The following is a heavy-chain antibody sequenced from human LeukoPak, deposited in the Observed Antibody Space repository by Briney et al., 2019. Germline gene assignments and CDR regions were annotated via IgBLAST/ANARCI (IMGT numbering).Heavy chain of an antibody. V-gene: IGHV3-53*01. CDR2: IYDGGTT. CDR1: GFTVNSHY. D-gene: IGHD1-26*01. Sequence: PGGSLRLSCAASGFTVNSHYMSWVRQAPGKGLEWVSIIYDGGTTSYEDSVKGRFTIPRDNSNNILYLQMSSLRAEDTAVYYCATVAGGTYHFDLWGQGALVTVSS. J-gene: IGHJ4*02. CDR3: ATVAGGTYHFDL.